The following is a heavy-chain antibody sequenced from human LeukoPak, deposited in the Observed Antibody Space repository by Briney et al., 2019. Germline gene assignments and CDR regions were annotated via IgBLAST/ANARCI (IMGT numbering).Heavy chain of an antibody. J-gene: IGHJ6*02. D-gene: IGHD2-15*01. CDR2: IYYSGST. V-gene: IGHV4-39*01. CDR3: ARHYGQNYCSGGSCYSYYYYGMDV. Sequence: SETLSLTCTVSGGSICSASYYWGWIRQPPGKGLEWIGSIYYSGSTYYNPSRKSRVTISVDTSKNQFSLKLSSVTAADTAVYYCARHYGQNYCSGGSCYSYYYYGMDVWGQGTTVTVSS. CDR1: GGSICSASYY.